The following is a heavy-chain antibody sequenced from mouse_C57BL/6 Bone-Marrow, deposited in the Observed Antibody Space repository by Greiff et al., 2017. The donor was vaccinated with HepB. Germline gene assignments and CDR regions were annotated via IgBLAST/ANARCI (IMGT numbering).Heavy chain of an antibody. V-gene: IGHV1-18*01. D-gene: IGHD1-1*01. CDR1: GYTFTDYN. CDR2: INPNNGGT. Sequence: VHVKQSGPELVKPGASVKIPCKASGYTFTDYNMDWVKQSHGKSLEWIGDINPNNGGTIYNQKFKGKATLTVDKSSSTAYMELRSLTSEDTAVYYCARNFYYGSSYDYAMDYWGQGTSVTVSS. J-gene: IGHJ4*01. CDR3: ARNFYYGSSYDYAMDY.